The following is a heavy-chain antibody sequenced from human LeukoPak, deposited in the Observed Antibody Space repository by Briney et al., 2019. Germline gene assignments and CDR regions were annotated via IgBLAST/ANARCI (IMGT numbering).Heavy chain of an antibody. CDR3: ARDSTSPFDY. CDR1: GFTFSSYG. J-gene: IGHJ4*02. CDR2: IWYDGSNK. Sequence: GGSLRLSCAASGFTFSSYGMHWVRQAPGKGREWVAVIWYDGSNKYYADSVKGRFTISRDNSKNTLYLQMNSLRAEDTAVYYCARDSTSPFDYWGQGTLVTVSS. D-gene: IGHD3-3*02. V-gene: IGHV3-33*01.